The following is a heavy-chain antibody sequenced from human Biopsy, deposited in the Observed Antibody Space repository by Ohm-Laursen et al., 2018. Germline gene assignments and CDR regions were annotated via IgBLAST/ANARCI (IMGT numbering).Heavy chain of an antibody. J-gene: IGHJ6*02. CDR2: ISETSSHI. CDR1: GFTFSAFS. D-gene: IGHD4-23*01. V-gene: IGHV3-21*04. Sequence: SLRLSCAASGFTFSAFSMNWVRQAPGKGLEWISYISETSSHIYDADSVKGRFTVARDNAKNSLYLQMNSLRADDTAVYYCARDTRWSPYHMDVWDQGTTVTVSS. CDR3: ARDTRWSPYHMDV.